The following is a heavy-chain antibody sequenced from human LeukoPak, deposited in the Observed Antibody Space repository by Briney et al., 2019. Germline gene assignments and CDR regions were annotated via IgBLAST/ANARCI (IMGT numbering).Heavy chain of an antibody. CDR1: GGSISSSSSY. CDR2: LYPSGST. D-gene: IGHD1-26*01. CDR3: AGGHYPLEY. V-gene: IGHV4-39*07. Sequence: PSETLSLTCTVSGGSISSSSSYWGWIRQPPGKGLEWIGLLYPSGSTNYNPSLKSRVTISVDTSRTQFSLKLSSMTAADTAVYYCAGGHYPLEYWGQGTLVTVSS. J-gene: IGHJ4*02.